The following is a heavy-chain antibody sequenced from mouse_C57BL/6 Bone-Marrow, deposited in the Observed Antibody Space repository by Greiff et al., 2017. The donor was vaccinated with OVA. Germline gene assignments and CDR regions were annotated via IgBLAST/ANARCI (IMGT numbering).Heavy chain of an antibody. CDR2: IDPSDSYT. D-gene: IGHD4-1*01. J-gene: IGHJ4*01. Sequence: VQLQQPGAELVRPGTSVKLSCKASGYTFTSYWMHWVKQRPGQGLEWIGVIDPSDSYTNYNQKFKGKATLTVDTSSSTAYMQLSSLTSEDSAVYYCARDWDEDAMDYWGQGTSVTVSS. CDR3: ARDWDEDAMDY. CDR1: GYTFTSYW. V-gene: IGHV1-59*01.